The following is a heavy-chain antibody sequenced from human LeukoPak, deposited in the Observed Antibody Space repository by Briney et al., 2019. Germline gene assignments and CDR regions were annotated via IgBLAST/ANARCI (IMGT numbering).Heavy chain of an antibody. D-gene: IGHD2-21*02. V-gene: IGHV4-4*07. Sequence: SETLSLTCTVSGGSISSYYWSWIRQPAGKGLEWIGRIYTSGSTNYNPSLKSRVTMSVDTSKNQFSLKLSSVTAADTAVCYCARDVENCGGDCYAYYYYMDVWGKGTTVTVSS. CDR3: ARDVENCGGDCYAYYYYMDV. J-gene: IGHJ6*03. CDR2: IYTSGST. CDR1: GGSISSYY.